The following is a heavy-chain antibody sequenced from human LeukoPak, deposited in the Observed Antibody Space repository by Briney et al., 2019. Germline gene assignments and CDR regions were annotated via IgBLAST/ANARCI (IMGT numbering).Heavy chain of an antibody. J-gene: IGHJ4*02. V-gene: IGHV3-7*04. CDR1: GFTFSRYW. D-gene: IGHD2-15*01. Sequence: PGGSLRLSCAASGFTFSRYWMNWVRQAPGKGLEWVGNINEDGSERNYVDSVEGRFTISRDNPKNSLYLQINSLRVEDTAVYYCARDYDCSGGGCYFGYWGQGTLFTVSS. CDR3: ARDYDCSGGGCYFGY. CDR2: INEDGSER.